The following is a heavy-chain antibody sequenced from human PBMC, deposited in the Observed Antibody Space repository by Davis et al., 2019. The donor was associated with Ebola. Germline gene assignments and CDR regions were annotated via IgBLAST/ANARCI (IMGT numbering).Heavy chain of an antibody. CDR2: MSYDGSYK. J-gene: IGHJ4*02. V-gene: IGHV3-30*18. D-gene: IGHD6-13*01. Sequence: PGGSLRLSCAASGFTFSDYGMHWVRQAPGKGLEWVALMSYDGSYKEYAELVKGRFTISRDNSKNTLYLQMISLRAEDTAVYYCAKDLLWRNSSNGYEGQIDYWGQGSLVTVSS. CDR1: GFTFSDYG. CDR3: AKDLLWRNSSNGYEGQIDY.